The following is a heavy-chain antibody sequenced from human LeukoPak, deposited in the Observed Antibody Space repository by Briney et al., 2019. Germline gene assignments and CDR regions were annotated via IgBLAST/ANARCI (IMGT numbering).Heavy chain of an antibody. V-gene: IGHV1-69*04. J-gene: IGHJ5*02. CDR1: GGTFSSYA. CDR2: IIPILGIA. D-gene: IGHD2-15*01. Sequence: SVKVSCKASGGTFSSYAISWVRQAPGQGLEWMGRIIPILGIANYAQKFQGRVTITADKSTSTAYMELSSLRSEDTAVYYCARGYCSGTSCIVAPPHPRRQPTLPTVSS. CDR3: ARGYCSGTSCIVAPPHP.